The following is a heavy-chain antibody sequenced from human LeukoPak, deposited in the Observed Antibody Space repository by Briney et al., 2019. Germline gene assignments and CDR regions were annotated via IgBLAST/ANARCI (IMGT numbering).Heavy chain of an antibody. Sequence: GGSLRLSCAASGFTFSSYAMHWVRQAPGKGLEWVAVISYDGSNKYYADSVKGRFTISRDNSKNALYLQMNSLRAEDTAVYYCARDEVDTAMVGYYYYGMDVWGQGTTVTVSS. CDR3: ARDEVDTAMVGYYYYGMDV. V-gene: IGHV3-30-3*01. CDR2: ISYDGSNK. J-gene: IGHJ6*02. CDR1: GFTFSSYA. D-gene: IGHD5-18*01.